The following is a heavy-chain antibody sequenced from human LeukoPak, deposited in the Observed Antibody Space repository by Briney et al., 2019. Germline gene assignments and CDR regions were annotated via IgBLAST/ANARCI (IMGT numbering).Heavy chain of an antibody. CDR3: ARVLAAAGTRDFDY. J-gene: IGHJ4*02. CDR1: GYTFTSYG. V-gene: IGHV1-18*01. CDR2: ISAYNGNT. D-gene: IGHD6-13*01. Sequence: APLKVSCKASGYTFTSYGISWVRQAPGQGLEWMGWISAYNGNTNYAQKLQGRVTMTTDTSTSTAYMELRSLRSDDTAVYYCARVLAAAGTRDFDYWGQGTLVTVSS.